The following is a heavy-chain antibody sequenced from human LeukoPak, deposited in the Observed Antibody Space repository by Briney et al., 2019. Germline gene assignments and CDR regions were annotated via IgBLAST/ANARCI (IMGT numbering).Heavy chain of an antibody. V-gene: IGHV1-46*01. Sequence: ASVKVSCKASGYTFTSYYMHWVRQAPGQGLEWMGIINPSGGSTSYAQKFQGRVTMTRDMSTSTVYMELSSLRSEDTAVYYCARDGAWKNYYCYYYMDVWGKGTTVTVSS. CDR1: GYTFTSYY. CDR3: ARDGAWKNYYCYYYMDV. J-gene: IGHJ6*03. D-gene: IGHD1-1*01. CDR2: INPSGGST.